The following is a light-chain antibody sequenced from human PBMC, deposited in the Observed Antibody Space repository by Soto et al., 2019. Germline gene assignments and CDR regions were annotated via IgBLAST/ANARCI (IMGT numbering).Light chain of an antibody. CDR2: GAS. CDR1: QSVTYN. CDR3: QQYNNWPPYT. Sequence: ETVMSQSPATLSLSLGERATLSCRASQSVTYNLAWYQQKPGQAPRLLIHGASTRAIGIPDRFSGSGFGTEFTLTISSLQSEDFAVYYCQQYNNWPPYTFGQGTKV. J-gene: IGKJ2*01. V-gene: IGKV3-15*01.